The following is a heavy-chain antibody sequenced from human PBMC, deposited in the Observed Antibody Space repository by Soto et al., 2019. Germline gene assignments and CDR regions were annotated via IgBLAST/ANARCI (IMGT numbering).Heavy chain of an antibody. Sequence: QVQLMQSGAEVMKPGATLKVACKASGYIVTKFGINWVRQAPGQGLEWMGCISEYGDSNYSEKFQDRVSLTTETYTNTAYLELRSLTSDDTGVYFCARGGGAFDVWGQGTQITVSS. CDR3: ARGGGAFDV. V-gene: IGHV1-18*01. J-gene: IGHJ3*01. CDR1: GYIVTKFG. CDR2: ISEYGDS.